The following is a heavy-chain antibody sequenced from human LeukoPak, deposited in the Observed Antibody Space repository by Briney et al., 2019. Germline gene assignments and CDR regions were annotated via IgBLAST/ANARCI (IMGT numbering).Heavy chain of an antibody. CDR1: GFTFSDYY. Sequence: GGSLRLSCAASGFTFSDYYMSWIRQAPGKGLEWVSCISSSGSTIYYADSVKGRFTISRDNAKNSLYLQMNSLRAEDTAVYYCARVALKAYYYYYYMDVWGKGTTVTISS. CDR3: ARVALKAYYYYYYMDV. J-gene: IGHJ6*03. V-gene: IGHV3-11*01. CDR2: ISSSGSTI.